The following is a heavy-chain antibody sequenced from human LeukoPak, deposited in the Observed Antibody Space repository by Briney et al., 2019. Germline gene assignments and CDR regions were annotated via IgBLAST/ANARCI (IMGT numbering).Heavy chain of an antibody. Sequence: GGSLRLSCAASGFTFNSYGMHWVRQAPGKGLEWVAFIRYDGSNKYYADSVKGRFTISRDNSKNTLYLQMNSLRAEDTAVYYCAKDRWELLPFDYWGQGTLVTVSS. CDR2: IRYDGSNK. CDR3: AKDRWELLPFDY. J-gene: IGHJ4*02. CDR1: GFTFNSYG. V-gene: IGHV3-30*02. D-gene: IGHD1-26*01.